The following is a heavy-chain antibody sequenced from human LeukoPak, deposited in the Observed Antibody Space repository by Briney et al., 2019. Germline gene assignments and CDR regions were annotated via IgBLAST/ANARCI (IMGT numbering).Heavy chain of an antibody. CDR1: GGTFSRYT. CDR3: ARGKLGYSYYFDY. Sequence: SVKVSCKATGGTFSRYTISWVRQAPGQGLEWMGGIIPIFGTANYAQKFQGTVTITADESTSTAYMELSSLRSEDTAVYYCARGKLGYSYYFDYWGQGTLVTVSS. CDR2: IIPIFGTA. D-gene: IGHD6-6*01. V-gene: IGHV1-69*13. J-gene: IGHJ4*02.